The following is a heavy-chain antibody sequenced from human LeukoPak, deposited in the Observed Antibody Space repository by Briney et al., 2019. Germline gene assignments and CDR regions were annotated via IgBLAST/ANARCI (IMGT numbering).Heavy chain of an antibody. Sequence: SETLSLTCAVYGGSFSGYYWSWIRQPPGKGLEWIGEINHSGSTNYNPSLKSRVTISVDTSKNQFSLKLSSVTVADTAVYYCVSGIAEQDDYYYYYGMDVWGQGTTVTVSS. CDR3: VSGIAEQDDYYYYYGMDV. D-gene: IGHD6-13*01. V-gene: IGHV4-34*01. J-gene: IGHJ6*02. CDR2: INHSGST. CDR1: GGSFSGYY.